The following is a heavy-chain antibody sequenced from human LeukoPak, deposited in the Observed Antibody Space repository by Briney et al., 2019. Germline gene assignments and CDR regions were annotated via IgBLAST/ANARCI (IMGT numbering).Heavy chain of an antibody. CDR1: GFIFSTYG. D-gene: IGHD6-19*01. V-gene: IGHV3-33*01. J-gene: IGHJ4*02. Sequence: GGSLRLSCEASGFIFSTYGMHWVRQAPGKGLEWVAVIWYDGSNKYYADSVGGRFTISRDNSKNTLYLQMSSLRAEDTAVYYCVREKSGYTNGWYLFDYWGQGTLVTVSS. CDR2: IWYDGSNK. CDR3: VREKSGYTNGWYLFDY.